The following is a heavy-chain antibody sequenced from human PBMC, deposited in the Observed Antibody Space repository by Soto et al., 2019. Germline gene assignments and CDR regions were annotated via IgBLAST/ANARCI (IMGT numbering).Heavy chain of an antibody. Sequence: SVKVSCKASGGTFSSYAISWVRQAPGQGLEWMGGIIPIFGTANYAQKFQGRVRITADESTSTAYMELSSLRSEDTAVYYSASGPIAAAVGLAFDIWGQGTMVTVSS. D-gene: IGHD6-13*01. CDR3: ASGPIAAAVGLAFDI. CDR2: IIPIFGTA. CDR1: GGTFSSYA. J-gene: IGHJ3*02. V-gene: IGHV1-69*13.